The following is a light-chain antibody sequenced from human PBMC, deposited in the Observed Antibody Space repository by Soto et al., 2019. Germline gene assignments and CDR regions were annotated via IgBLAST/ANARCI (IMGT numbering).Light chain of an antibody. CDR3: QQYQYGPYT. J-gene: IGKJ2*01. CDR1: ESVSDN. V-gene: IGKV3-15*01. Sequence: EIVMTQSPATLSVSPGERATLSCRASESVSDNLAWYQRKPGQAPRLLIYGASTRATGIPARFSGSGSGTDFTLTISSLQSEDFALYYCQQYQYGPYTFAQGTNLEIK. CDR2: GAS.